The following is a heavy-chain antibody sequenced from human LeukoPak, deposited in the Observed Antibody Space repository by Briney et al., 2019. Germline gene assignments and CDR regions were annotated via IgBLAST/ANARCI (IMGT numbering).Heavy chain of an antibody. Sequence: SQTLSLTCTVSGGSISSGGYYWSWIRQPPGKGLEWIGEINHSGSTNYNPSLKSRVTISVDTSKNQFSLKLSSVTAADTAVYYCAQGYSYSIIDYWGQGTLVTVSS. J-gene: IGHJ4*02. CDR2: INHSGST. D-gene: IGHD5-18*01. V-gene: IGHV4-30-2*01. CDR1: GGSISSGGYY. CDR3: AQGYSYSIIDY.